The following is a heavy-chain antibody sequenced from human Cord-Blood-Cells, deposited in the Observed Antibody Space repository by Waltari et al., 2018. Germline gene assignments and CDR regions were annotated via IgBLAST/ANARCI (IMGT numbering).Heavy chain of an antibody. Sequence: QVQLVQSGAEVKKPGASVKVSCKASGYTFTSYYMHWVRQAPGQGLEWMGRINRSGGSTSYAQKFQGRVTMTRDTSTSTVYMELSSLRSEDTAVYYCARVVGDPYYYFDYWGQGTLVTVSS. CDR3: ARVVGDPYYYFDY. J-gene: IGHJ4*02. D-gene: IGHD3-10*01. CDR1: GYTFTSYY. V-gene: IGHV1-46*01. CDR2: INRSGGST.